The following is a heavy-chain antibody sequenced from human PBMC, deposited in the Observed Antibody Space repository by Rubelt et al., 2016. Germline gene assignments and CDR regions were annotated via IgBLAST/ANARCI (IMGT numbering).Heavy chain of an antibody. V-gene: IGHV4-38-2*02. CDR2: IYHSGST. CDR3: ARDTPDYYYMDV. J-gene: IGHJ6*03. D-gene: IGHD2-15*01. CDR1: GYSISSGYY. Sequence: QVQLQESGPGLVKPSETLSLTCTVSGYSISSGYYWGWIRQPPGKGLEWIGSIYHSGSTYYNPSLKSRVTISVDTSKNQFSLKLSSVTAADTAVYYCARDTPDYYYMDVWGKGTTVTVSS.